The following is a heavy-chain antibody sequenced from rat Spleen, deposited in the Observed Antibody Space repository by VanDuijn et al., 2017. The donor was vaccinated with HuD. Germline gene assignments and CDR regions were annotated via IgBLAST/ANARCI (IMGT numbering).Heavy chain of an antibody. V-gene: IGHV5-22*01. J-gene: IGHJ4*01. CDR2: ISYEGSST. Sequence: EVQLVESGGGLVQPGRSLKLSCAASGFTFSDYYMAWVRQAPKKGLEWVASISYEGSSTCYGDSVKGRFTISRDNAKSTLYLQMNSLRSEDTATYYCTRPHSSLYVMDAWGQGASVTVSS. CDR1: GFTFSDYY. D-gene: IGHD1-2*01. CDR3: TRPHSSLYVMDA.